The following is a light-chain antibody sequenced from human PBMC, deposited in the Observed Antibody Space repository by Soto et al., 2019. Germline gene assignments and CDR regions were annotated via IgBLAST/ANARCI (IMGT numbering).Light chain of an antibody. V-gene: IGKV3-11*01. J-gene: IGKJ5*01. CDR3: QQRNIWPPVT. Sequence: EIVLTQSPATLSLSPGERATLSCRASPSVTNYFARYQQKPGQPPRLLIYGAFNRAAGIPAMFSERGSGTDFTLTISSQEPEDSAVYYCQQRNIWPPVTFGQGTRLEIK. CDR2: GAF. CDR1: PSVTNY.